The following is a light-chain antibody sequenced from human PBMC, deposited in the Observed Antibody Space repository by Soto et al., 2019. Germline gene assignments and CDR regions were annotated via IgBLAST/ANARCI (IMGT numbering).Light chain of an antibody. J-gene: IGLJ3*02. Sequence: QSALTQPASVSGSPGQSITISCTGTSSDVGGYKYVSWYQQHPGKAPKLMIYEVSNRPSGVSNRFSGSKSGNTASLTISGLQAEDEADYDCSSYTSSSTLWVFGGGTKLTVL. CDR1: SSDVGGYKY. CDR2: EVS. V-gene: IGLV2-14*01. CDR3: SSYTSSSTLWV.